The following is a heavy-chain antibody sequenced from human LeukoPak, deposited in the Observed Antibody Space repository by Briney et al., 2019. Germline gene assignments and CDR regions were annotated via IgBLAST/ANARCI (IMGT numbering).Heavy chain of an antibody. CDR1: GFTFSSYW. V-gene: IGHV3-7*03. CDR3: ARGGGLDV. CDR2: INHNGNVN. D-gene: IGHD3-16*01. Sequence: RGSLRLSCAASGFTFSSYWMNWARQAPGKGLEWVASINHNGNVNYYVNSVKGRFTISRDNAKNSLYLQMSNLRAEDTAVYSCARGGGLDVWGQGATVTVSS. J-gene: IGHJ6*02.